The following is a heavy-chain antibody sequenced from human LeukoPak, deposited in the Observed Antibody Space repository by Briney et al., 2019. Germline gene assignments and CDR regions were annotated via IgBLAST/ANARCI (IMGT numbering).Heavy chain of an antibody. CDR1: GFTFSNYA. J-gene: IGHJ4*02. CDR3: AKDYCNGDGCDRFFDD. Sequence: GGSLRLSCAASGFTFSNYAITWVRQAPGKGLDWVSAINASGGETWYADSVKGRFTISRDNSKNTLYLQMSSLRAEDTALYYCAKDYCNGDGCDRFFDDWGQGTLVTVSS. CDR2: INASGGET. D-gene: IGHD2-15*01. V-gene: IGHV3-23*01.